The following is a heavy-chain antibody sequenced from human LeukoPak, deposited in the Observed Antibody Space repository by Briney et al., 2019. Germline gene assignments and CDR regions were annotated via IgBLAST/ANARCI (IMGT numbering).Heavy chain of an antibody. CDR2: ISYDGSNK. CDR3: SRDLYDSSGFSDY. CDR1: GFTFSSYA. V-gene: IGHV3-30*01. D-gene: IGHD3-22*01. J-gene: IGHJ4*02. Sequence: GRSLRLSCAASGFTFSSYAMHWVRQAPGKGLEGVAVISYDGSNKYYADSVKGRFTTSRDNSKNTLYLQMNSLRAEDTAVYYCSRDLYDSSGFSDYWGQGTLVTVSS.